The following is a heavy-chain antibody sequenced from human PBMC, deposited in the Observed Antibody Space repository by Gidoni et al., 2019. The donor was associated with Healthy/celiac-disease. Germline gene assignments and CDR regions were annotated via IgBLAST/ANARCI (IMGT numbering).Heavy chain of an antibody. CDR1: GFTFRSYA. V-gene: IGHV3-23*01. J-gene: IGHJ4*02. Sequence: EVQLLESGGGLVQPGGSLRLSCAASGFTFRSYAMSWVRQAPGKGLECVSAISGSGCSTYYADSVTGRFTISRDNSKNTLYLQMNSLRAEDTAVYYCAKTTYYDILTGNFDYWGQGTLVTVSS. D-gene: IGHD3-9*01. CDR3: AKTTYYDILTGNFDY. CDR2: ISGSGCST.